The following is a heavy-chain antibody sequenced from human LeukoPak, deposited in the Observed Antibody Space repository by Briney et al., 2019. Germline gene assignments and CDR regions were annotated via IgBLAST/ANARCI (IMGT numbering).Heavy chain of an antibody. J-gene: IGHJ4*02. D-gene: IGHD6-19*01. V-gene: IGHV3-9*01. CDR1: GFTFDDYA. CDR3: AKGDSSGWYKSVDY. Sequence: SLRLSCAASGFTFDDYAMHWVRQAPGKGLEWVSGISWNSGSIGYADSVKGRLTISRDNAKNSLYLQMNSLRAEDTALYYCAKGDSSGWYKSVDYWGQGTLVTVSS. CDR2: ISWNSGSI.